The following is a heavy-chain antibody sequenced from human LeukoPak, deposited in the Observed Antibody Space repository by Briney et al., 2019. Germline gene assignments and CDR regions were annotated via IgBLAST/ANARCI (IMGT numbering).Heavy chain of an antibody. J-gene: IGHJ3*01. CDR2: ITGSGGGT. CDR3: ARDPNGDYIGAFEF. Sequence: PGGSLRLSCEASGFTFSRYAMIWVRQAPGKGLEWVSAITGSGGGTQYADSVKGRFTVSRDNSKNTLNLQMNSLRAEDTAVYYCARDPNGDYIGAFEFWGQGTMVTVSS. D-gene: IGHD4-17*01. CDR1: GFTFSRYA. V-gene: IGHV3-23*01.